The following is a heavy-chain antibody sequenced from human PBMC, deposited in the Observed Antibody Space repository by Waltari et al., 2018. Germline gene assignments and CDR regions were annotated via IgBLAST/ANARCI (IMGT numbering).Heavy chain of an antibody. V-gene: IGHV3-30*02. CDR3: AKSLDFDWLRGDRWFDP. Sequence: QVQLVESGGGVVQPGGSLSLSCAASGFTFSSYGMHWVRQAPGKGLEWVAFIRYDGSNKYYADSVKGRFTISRDNSKNTLYLQMNSLRAEDTAVYYCAKSLDFDWLRGDRWFDPWGQGTLVTVSS. J-gene: IGHJ5*02. CDR1: GFTFSSYG. CDR2: IRYDGSNK. D-gene: IGHD3-9*01.